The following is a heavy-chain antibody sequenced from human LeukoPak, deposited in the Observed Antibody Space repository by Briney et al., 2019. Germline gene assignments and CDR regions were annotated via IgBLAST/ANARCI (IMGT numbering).Heavy chain of an antibody. D-gene: IGHD6-13*01. CDR3: ARVKAANTGGAFDI. CDR1: GGTFSSYA. V-gene: IGHV1-69*05. J-gene: IGHJ3*02. CDR2: IIPIFGTA. Sequence: SVKVSCKASGGTFSSYAISWVRQAPGQGLEWMGGIIPIFGTASYAQKFQGRVTMTRGTSTSTVYMELSSLRSEDTAVYYCARVKAANTGGAFDIWGQGTMVTVSS.